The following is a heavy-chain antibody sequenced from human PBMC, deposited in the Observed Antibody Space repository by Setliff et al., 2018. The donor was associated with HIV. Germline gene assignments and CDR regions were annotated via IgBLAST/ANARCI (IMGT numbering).Heavy chain of an antibody. J-gene: IGHJ3*01. CDR3: ARWESAQKAFNP. CDR2: IYYSGST. V-gene: IGHV4-59*08. CDR1: GGSISSYY. D-gene: IGHD1-26*01. Sequence: PSETLSLTCTVSGGSISSYYWSWIRQSPGKGLEWIGYIYYSGSTNYNPSLKSRVTISVDTSKNQFSLKLNSLSAADTAVYYCARWESAQKAFNPWGHGTMVTVSS.